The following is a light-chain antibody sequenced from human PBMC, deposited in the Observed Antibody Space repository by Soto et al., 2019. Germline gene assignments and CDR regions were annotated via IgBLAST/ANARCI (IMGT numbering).Light chain of an antibody. Sequence: QSVLTQPPSVSAAPGQKVTISCSGSTSNIGSNYVSWYQQLPGTAPKLLIYDNNNRPSGIPDRFSGSKSGTSATLGITGLQTGDEAEYYCGTWDSSLSGGVFGGGTKVTVL. CDR1: TSNIGSNY. V-gene: IGLV1-51*01. J-gene: IGLJ2*01. CDR3: GTWDSSLSGGV. CDR2: DNN.